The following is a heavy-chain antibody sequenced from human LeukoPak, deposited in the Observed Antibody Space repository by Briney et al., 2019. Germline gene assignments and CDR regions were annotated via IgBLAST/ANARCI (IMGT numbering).Heavy chain of an antibody. D-gene: IGHD3-10*01. CDR1: GFTFDDYA. Sequence: GGSLRLSCAASGFTFDDYAMHWVRHAPGKGLEWVSGISWNSGSIGYADSVKGRFTISRDNAKNSLYLQMNSLRAEDTAVYYCAKAVGRMVRVHGDYWGQGTLVTVSS. J-gene: IGHJ4*02. CDR3: AKAVGRMVRVHGDY. V-gene: IGHV3-9*01. CDR2: ISWNSGSI.